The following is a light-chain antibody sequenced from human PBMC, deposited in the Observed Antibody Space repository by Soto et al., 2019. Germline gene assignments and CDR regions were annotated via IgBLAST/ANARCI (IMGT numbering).Light chain of an antibody. Sequence: EIVLTQSPATLSLSPGESATLSCRASQSVSSYLAWYQQKPGQAPRLLIYDASTMATGIPARFSGSGSATHFSRSITSPEPDDFAVYHCQQHRTWPYRYTFGQGIKLEIK. CDR2: DAS. CDR3: QQHRTWPYRYT. V-gene: IGKV3-11*01. CDR1: QSVSSY. J-gene: IGKJ2*01.